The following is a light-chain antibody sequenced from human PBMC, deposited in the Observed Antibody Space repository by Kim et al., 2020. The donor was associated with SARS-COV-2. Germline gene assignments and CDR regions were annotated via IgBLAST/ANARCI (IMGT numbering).Light chain of an antibody. CDR3: SAWDGSLNGWV. Sequence: GHRATISCSVSRSNIGGNSVNWYQYHPGTAPKLLLYPNNQRPSGAPDPVSGSKSGTSASLDISGLQSGDEADYYCSAWDGSLNGWVFGGGTQLTVL. CDR2: PNN. J-gene: IGLJ3*02. CDR1: RSNIGGNS. V-gene: IGLV1-44*01.